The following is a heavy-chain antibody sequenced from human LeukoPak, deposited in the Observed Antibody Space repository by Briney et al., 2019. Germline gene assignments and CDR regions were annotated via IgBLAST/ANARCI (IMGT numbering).Heavy chain of an antibody. CDR2: ISAYNGNT. Sequence: GASVRVSCKASGYTFTSYGISWVRQDPGQGLEWMGWISAYNGNTNYAQKLQGRVTMTTDTSTSTAYMELRSLRSDDTAVYYCAREGTGLGFGELSAWGQGTLVTVSS. CDR1: GYTFTSYG. V-gene: IGHV1-18*01. D-gene: IGHD3-10*01. J-gene: IGHJ4*02. CDR3: AREGTGLGFGELSA.